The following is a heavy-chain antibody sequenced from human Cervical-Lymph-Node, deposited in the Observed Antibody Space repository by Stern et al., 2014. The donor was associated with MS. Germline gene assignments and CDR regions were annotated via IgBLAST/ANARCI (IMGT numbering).Heavy chain of an antibody. CDR3: ARASYYGSGIDY. Sequence: QVQLQESGPGLVKPSQTLSLTCTVSGGSISCGGYYWSWIRQHPGKGLEWIGYIYYSGITYYNPSLKSRVTISVDTSKNQFSLNLSSVTAADTAVYYCARASYYGSGIDYWGQGTLVTVSS. CDR2: IYYSGIT. D-gene: IGHD3-10*01. V-gene: IGHV4-31*03. J-gene: IGHJ4*02. CDR1: GGSISCGGYY.